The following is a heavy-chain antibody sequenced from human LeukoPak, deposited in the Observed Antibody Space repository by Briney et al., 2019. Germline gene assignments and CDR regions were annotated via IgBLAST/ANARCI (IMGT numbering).Heavy chain of an antibody. Sequence: PGGSLRLSRAASGFTFSSYAMSWVRQAPGKGLEWVSAISGSGGSTYYADSVKGRFTISRDNSKNTLYLQMNSLRAEDTAVYYCAKWRSGSGRLDYWGQGTLVTVSS. CDR1: GFTFSSYA. CDR3: AKWRSGSGRLDY. D-gene: IGHD3-3*01. J-gene: IGHJ4*02. CDR2: ISGSGGST. V-gene: IGHV3-23*01.